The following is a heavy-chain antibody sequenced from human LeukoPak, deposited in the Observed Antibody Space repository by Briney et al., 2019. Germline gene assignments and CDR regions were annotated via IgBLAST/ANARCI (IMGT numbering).Heavy chain of an antibody. V-gene: IGHV4-30-2*01. Sequence: SETLSLTCAVSGGSISSGGYSWSWIRQPPGKGLEWIGYIYHSGSTYYNPSLKSRVTISVGRSKNQFSLKLSSVTAADTAVYYCARHYYDSSGSPYFDYWGQGTLVTVSS. D-gene: IGHD3-22*01. CDR2: IYHSGST. J-gene: IGHJ4*02. CDR1: GGSISSGGYS. CDR3: ARHYYDSSGSPYFDY.